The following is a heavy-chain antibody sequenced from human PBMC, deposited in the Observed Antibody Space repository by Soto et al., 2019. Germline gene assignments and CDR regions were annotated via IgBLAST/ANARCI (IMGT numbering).Heavy chain of an antibody. D-gene: IGHD6-13*01. J-gene: IGHJ5*02. Sequence: PSETLSLTCTVPGGSISSYYWSWIRQPPGKGLEWIGYIYYSGSTNYNPSLKSRVTISVDTSKNQFSLKLSSVTAADTAVYYCASLIAAAGTRWFDPWGQGTLVTVSS. CDR2: IYYSGST. CDR3: ASLIAAAGTRWFDP. V-gene: IGHV4-59*08. CDR1: GGSISSYY.